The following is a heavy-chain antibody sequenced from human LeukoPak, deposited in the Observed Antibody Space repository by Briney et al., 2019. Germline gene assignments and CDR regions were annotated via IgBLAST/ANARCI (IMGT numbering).Heavy chain of an antibody. V-gene: IGHV3-21*04. D-gene: IGHD2-2*01. J-gene: IGHJ4*02. Sequence: GGSLRLSCAASGFTFSSYSMNWVRQAPGKGLEWVSSISSSSTYIYYADSLKGRFTISRDNAKNSLYLQMNSLRAEDTAVYYCASSYCSSTSCYGTRGLFDYWGQGTLVTVSS. CDR2: ISSSSTYI. CDR1: GFTFSSYS. CDR3: ASSYCSSTSCYGTRGLFDY.